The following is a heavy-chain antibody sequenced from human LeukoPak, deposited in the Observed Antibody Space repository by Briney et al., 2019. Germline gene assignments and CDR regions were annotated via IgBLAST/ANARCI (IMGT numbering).Heavy chain of an antibody. CDR1: GYTFTSYG. D-gene: IGHD2-2*01. J-gene: IGHJ4*02. Sequence: GASVKVSCKASGYTFTSYGISWVRQAPGQGLEWMGWISAYNGNTNYAQKLQGRVTMTTDTSTSTAYMELRSLRSEDTAVYYCARAPVVVPAATTYFDYWGQGTLVTVSS. CDR3: ARAPVVVPAATTYFDY. V-gene: IGHV1-18*01. CDR2: ISAYNGNT.